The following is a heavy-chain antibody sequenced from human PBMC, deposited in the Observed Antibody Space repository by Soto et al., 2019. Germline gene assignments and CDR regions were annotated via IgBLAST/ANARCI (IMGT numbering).Heavy chain of an antibody. Sequence: EVQLLESGGGLVQPGGSLRLSCAASGFTFSSYAMSWVRQAPGKGLEWVSAISGSGGSTYYADSVKGRFTISRDNSKNTLYLQMNSLRAEDTAVYYCAKGGEIAVAVPPPRLERWFDPWGQGTLVTVSS. CDR2: ISGSGGST. D-gene: IGHD6-19*01. J-gene: IGHJ5*02. V-gene: IGHV3-23*01. CDR1: GFTFSSYA. CDR3: AKGGEIAVAVPPPRLERWFDP.